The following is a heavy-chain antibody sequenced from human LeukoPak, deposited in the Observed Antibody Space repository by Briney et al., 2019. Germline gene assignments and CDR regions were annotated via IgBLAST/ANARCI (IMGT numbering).Heavy chain of an antibody. J-gene: IGHJ4*02. Sequence: SETVSLTCTVSGGSIRTSGNYWTWIRHHPGKGLEWMGCIYYSGTTYDSPYLKSRLTVSVDTSKNQFFLDLTSVTAADTAVYYCARLVYGNVWQIDYWGRGAPVSASS. D-gene: IGHD2-8*01. CDR2: IYYSGTT. CDR3: ARLVYGNVWQIDY. V-gene: IGHV4-31*03. CDR1: GGSIRTSGNY.